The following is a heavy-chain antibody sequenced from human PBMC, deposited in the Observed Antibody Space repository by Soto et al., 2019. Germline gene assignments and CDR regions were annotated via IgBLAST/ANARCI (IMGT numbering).Heavy chain of an antibody. Sequence: SETLSLTCAVYGGSFSGYYWSWIRQPPGKGLEWIGEINHSGSTNYNPSLKSRVTISVDTSKNQFSLKLSSVTAADTAVYYCARARITIFGVVIVRGNWFDPWGQGTLVTVSS. J-gene: IGHJ5*02. CDR1: GGSFSGYY. V-gene: IGHV4-34*01. D-gene: IGHD3-3*01. CDR3: ARARITIFGVVIVRGNWFDP. CDR2: INHSGST.